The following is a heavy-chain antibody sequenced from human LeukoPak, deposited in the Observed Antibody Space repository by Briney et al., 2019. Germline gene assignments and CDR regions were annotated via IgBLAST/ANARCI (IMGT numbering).Heavy chain of an antibody. V-gene: IGHV3-23*01. CDR3: AKNVGSGWPYYYYYYMDV. J-gene: IGHJ6*03. Sequence: GGSLRLSCAASGFTFSSYGMHWVRQAPGKGLEWVSGISGSGGSTYYADSVKGRFTISRDNSKNTLYLQMNSLRAEDTAVYYCAKNVGSGWPYYYYYYMDVWGKGTTVTVSS. CDR1: GFTFSSYG. D-gene: IGHD6-19*01. CDR2: ISGSGGST.